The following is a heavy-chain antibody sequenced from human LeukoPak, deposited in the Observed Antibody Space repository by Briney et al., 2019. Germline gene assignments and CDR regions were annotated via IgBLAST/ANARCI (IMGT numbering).Heavy chain of an antibody. V-gene: IGHV3-30*02. Sequence: GGSLRLSCVASGFTFSSYGMHWVRQAPGKGLEWVAFIHSNGNTVYYTDSVKGRFSISRDNSKNTLYLQMNSLRPDDTAVYYCASRVGTFYFDSWGQGTQVTVSS. D-gene: IGHD1-26*01. J-gene: IGHJ4*02. CDR1: GFTFSSYG. CDR2: IHSNGNTV. CDR3: ASRVGTFYFDS.